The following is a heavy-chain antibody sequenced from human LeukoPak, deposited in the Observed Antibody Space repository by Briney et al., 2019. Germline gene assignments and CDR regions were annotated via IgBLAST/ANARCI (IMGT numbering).Heavy chain of an antibody. CDR2: IYYSGSA. CDR1: GGSISSYY. V-gene: IGHV4-59*01. CDR3: ARGASSSSAPLDY. Sequence: PSETLSLTCSVSGGSISSYYWSWIRQPPGKGLEWIAYIYYSGSADYNPSLKSRVTISVDMSKTQISLKLSSVTAADTALYYCARGASSSSAPLDYWGQGTLVTVSS. J-gene: IGHJ4*02. D-gene: IGHD6-6*01.